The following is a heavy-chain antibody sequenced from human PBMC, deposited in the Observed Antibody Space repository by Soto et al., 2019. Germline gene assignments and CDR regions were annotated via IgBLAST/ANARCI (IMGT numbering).Heavy chain of an antibody. Sequence: PGGSLRLSCAASGFTVSNNYMTWVRQAPGKGLEWVSVIYSGGSTYYADSVKGRFTISRDNSKNTLYLQMNSLRAEDTAVYYCARDLRITMVRGVPYYYYMDVWGKGTTVTVSS. D-gene: IGHD3-10*01. J-gene: IGHJ6*03. V-gene: IGHV3-66*01. CDR1: GFTVSNNY. CDR3: ARDLRITMVRGVPYYYYMDV. CDR2: IYSGGST.